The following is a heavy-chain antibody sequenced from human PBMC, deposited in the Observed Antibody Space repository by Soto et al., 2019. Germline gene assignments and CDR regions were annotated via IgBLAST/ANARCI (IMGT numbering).Heavy chain of an antibody. V-gene: IGHV3-30-3*01. CDR3: ATDIVLMVYAIKPDEVFDI. CDR2: ISYDGSNK. D-gene: IGHD2-8*01. Sequence: QVQLVESGGGVVQPGRSLRLSCAASGLTFSTYAMHWVRQAPGKGLEWVAVISYDGSNKYYADSVEGRFTISRDNSKNTLYLQMNNLRAEDTAVYYCATDIVLMVYAIKPDEVFDIWGQGTMVTVSS. CDR1: GLTFSTYA. J-gene: IGHJ3*02.